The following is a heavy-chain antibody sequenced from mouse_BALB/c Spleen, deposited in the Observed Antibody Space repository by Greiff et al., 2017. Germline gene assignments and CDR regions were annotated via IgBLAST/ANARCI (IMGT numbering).Heavy chain of an antibody. CDR1: GFTFSSYY. CDR2: INSNGGST. J-gene: IGHJ4*01. Sequence: EVQLVESGGGLVKLGGSLKLSCAASGFTFSSYYMSWVRQTPEKRLELVAAINSNGGSTYYPDTVKGRFTISRDNAKNTLYLQMSSLKSEDTALYYCARHLVARAMDYWGQGTSVTVSS. CDR3: ARHLVARAMDY. V-gene: IGHV5-6-2*01. D-gene: IGHD1-1*01.